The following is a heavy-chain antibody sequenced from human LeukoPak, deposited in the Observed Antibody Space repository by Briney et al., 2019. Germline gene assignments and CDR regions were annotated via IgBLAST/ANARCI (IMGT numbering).Heavy chain of an antibody. CDR1: GGSISSSNYY. V-gene: IGHV4-39*01. CDR3: ARLRDYYYYYMDV. CDR2: VYYTGST. Sequence: SETLSLTCTDSGGSISSSNYYWGWIRQPPGKGLEWIGSVYYTGSTYYNPSLKSRVTISVDTSKNQFSLKLSSVTVADTAVYYCARLRDYYYYYMDVWGKGTTVTLSS. J-gene: IGHJ6*03.